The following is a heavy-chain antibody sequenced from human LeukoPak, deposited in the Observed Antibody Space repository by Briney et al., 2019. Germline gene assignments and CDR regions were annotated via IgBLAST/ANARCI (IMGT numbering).Heavy chain of an antibody. CDR2: IYYSGGT. V-gene: IGHV4-31*03. D-gene: IGHD3-3*01. CDR3: ASYTIFGVVTNQFDY. Sequence: TSETLSLTCTVSGGSISSGGYYWSWIRQHPGKGLEWIGYIYYSGGTYYNPSLKSRVTISVDTSKNQFSLKLGSVTAADTAVYYCASYTIFGVVTNQFDYWGQGTLVTVSS. CDR1: GGSISSGGYY. J-gene: IGHJ4*02.